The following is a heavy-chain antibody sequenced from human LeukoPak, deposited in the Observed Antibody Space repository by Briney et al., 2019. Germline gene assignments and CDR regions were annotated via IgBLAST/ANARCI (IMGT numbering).Heavy chain of an antibody. Sequence: GGSLKLSCAASGFTFSSYAMHWVRQAPGKGLEWVAVISYDGSNKYYADSVKGRFTISRDNSKNTLYLQMNSLRAEDTAVYYCARDKRADDYSNLNDCGHGSLVNGAS. V-gene: IGHV3-30-3*01. J-gene: IGHJ1*01. CDR3: ARDKRADDYSNLND. CDR2: ISYDGSNK. D-gene: IGHD4-11*01. CDR1: GFTFSSYA.